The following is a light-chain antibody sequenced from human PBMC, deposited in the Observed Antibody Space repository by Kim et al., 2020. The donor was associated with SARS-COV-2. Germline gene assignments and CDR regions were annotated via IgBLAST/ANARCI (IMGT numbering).Light chain of an antibody. J-gene: IGKJ4*01. CDR2: DAS. Sequence: SPGERATRSCRASQSVSSYLAGYQQKPGQAPRLLIYDASNRATGIPARFSGSGSGTDFTLTISSLEPEDFAVYYCQQRSNWPPLTFGGGTKVEIK. V-gene: IGKV3-11*01. CDR3: QQRSNWPPLT. CDR1: QSVSSY.